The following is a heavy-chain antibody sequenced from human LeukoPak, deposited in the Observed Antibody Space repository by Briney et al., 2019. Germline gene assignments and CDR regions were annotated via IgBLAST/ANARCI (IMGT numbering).Heavy chain of an antibody. CDR2: INPNNGAT. V-gene: IGHV1-2*02. J-gene: IGHJ6*03. CDR1: GYTFTGYY. CDR3: ARDVVAVVGASRSSFYFYMDV. D-gene: IGHD2-15*01. Sequence: GASVKVSCKASGYTFTGYYIHWVRQAPGQGLEWMGWINPNNGATNYAQKFQGRITMTRDTSITTAYMELSSLRSDDTAIYYCARDVVAVVGASRSSFYFYMDVWGKRTTVTVSS.